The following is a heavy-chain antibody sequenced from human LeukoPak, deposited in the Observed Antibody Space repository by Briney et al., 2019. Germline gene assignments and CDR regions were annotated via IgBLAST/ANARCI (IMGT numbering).Heavy chain of an antibody. Sequence: SETLSLTCAVYGGSFSGCYWSWIRQPPGQGQEWIGEINHSGSTNYNPSLKSRVTISVDTSKNQFSLKLSSVTAADTAVYYCARARSYQLLIFDPWGQGTLVTVSS. D-gene: IGHD2-2*01. V-gene: IGHV4-34*01. CDR3: ARARSYQLLIFDP. J-gene: IGHJ5*02. CDR1: GGSFSGCY. CDR2: INHSGST.